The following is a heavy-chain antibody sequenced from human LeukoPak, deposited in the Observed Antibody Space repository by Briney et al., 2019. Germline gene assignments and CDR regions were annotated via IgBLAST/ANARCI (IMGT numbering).Heavy chain of an antibody. CDR1: GFTFSSYA. V-gene: IGHV3-23*01. CDR2: ISNSGGST. CDR3: ARDEAGTMDY. J-gene: IGHJ4*02. D-gene: IGHD1-7*01. Sequence: GGSLRLSCAASGFTFSSYAMSWVRQAPGKGLEWVSAISNSGGSTYYADSVKGRFTISRDNSKNTLSLQMNSLRAEDTAVYYCARDEAGTMDYWGQGTLVTVSS.